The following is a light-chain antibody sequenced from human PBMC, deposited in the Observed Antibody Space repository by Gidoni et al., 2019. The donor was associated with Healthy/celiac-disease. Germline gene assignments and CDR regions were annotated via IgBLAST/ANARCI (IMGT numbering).Light chain of an antibody. J-gene: IGKJ2*03. V-gene: IGKV1-12*01. Sequence: DIQMTQSPSTVSASVGDRVTITCRASQGISSWLGWYQQQPGKAPKLLIYAAASLQSGVPSRFSGSASATDSPLTISILQPEYFATYYCQQANSFPHSFGQGTKLEIK. CDR1: QGISSW. CDR3: QQANSFPHS. CDR2: AAA.